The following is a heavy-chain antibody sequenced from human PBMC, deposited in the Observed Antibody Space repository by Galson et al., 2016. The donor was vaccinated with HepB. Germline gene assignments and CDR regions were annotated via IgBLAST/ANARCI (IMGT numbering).Heavy chain of an antibody. CDR2: ISGSGDST. CDR3: AKNPPRGEWELLWEDY. Sequence: SLRLSCAASGFTFSNYAMSWVRQAPGKGLEWVSVISGSGDSTYYADSVKGRFTISRDNSKSTLYLQMNSLRAEDTAVYFCAKNPPRGEWELLWEDYWGPGTLVTVSS. CDR1: GFTFSNYA. J-gene: IGHJ4*02. D-gene: IGHD1-26*01. V-gene: IGHV3-23*01.